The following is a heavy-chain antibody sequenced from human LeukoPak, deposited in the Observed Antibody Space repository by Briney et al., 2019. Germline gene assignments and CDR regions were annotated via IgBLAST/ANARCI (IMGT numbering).Heavy chain of an antibody. Sequence: GGSLRLSCAASGFTFSTYAMNWVRQAPGKGLEWVSGIDGRGVFTNYAESVKGRFTISRDNSENTLYLQMNSLRAEDTAIYYCAKGSITMVRGVMGDYWGQGTLVTVSS. J-gene: IGHJ4*02. V-gene: IGHV3-23*01. CDR2: IDGRGVFT. D-gene: IGHD3-10*01. CDR3: AKGSITMVRGVMGDY. CDR1: GFTFSTYA.